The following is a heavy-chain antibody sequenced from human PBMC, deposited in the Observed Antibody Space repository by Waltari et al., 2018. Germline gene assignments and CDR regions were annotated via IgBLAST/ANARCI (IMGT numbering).Heavy chain of an antibody. CDR2: ISVYNGNT. Sequence: QVQLVQSGAEVKKPGASVKVSCSASGYPFTKSDLSWVRQAPGQGLEWMGWISVYNGNTDYAQKFQGRVTLTTDTSTTTAYMELRSLRSDDTAVYYCARNSYTGYGDSWGQGTLVAVSS. D-gene: IGHD5-12*01. CDR3: ARNSYTGYGDS. V-gene: IGHV1-18*01. J-gene: IGHJ4*02. CDR1: GYPFTKSD.